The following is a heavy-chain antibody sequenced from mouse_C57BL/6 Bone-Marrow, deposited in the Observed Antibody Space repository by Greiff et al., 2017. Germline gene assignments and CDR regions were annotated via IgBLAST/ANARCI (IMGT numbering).Heavy chain of an antibody. CDR3: ARGRLRRWYAMDY. V-gene: IGHV4-1*01. CDR1: GIDFSRYW. D-gene: IGHD2-2*01. Sequence: DVMLVESGGGLVQPGGSLKLSCAASGIDFSRYWMSWVRRAPGKGLEWIGEINPDSSTINYAPSLKDKFIISRDNAKNTLYLQMSKVRSEDTALYYCARGRLRRWYAMDYWGQGTSVTVSS. J-gene: IGHJ4*01. CDR2: INPDSSTI.